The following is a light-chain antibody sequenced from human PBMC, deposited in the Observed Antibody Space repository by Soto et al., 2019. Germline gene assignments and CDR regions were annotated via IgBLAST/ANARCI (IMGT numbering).Light chain of an antibody. CDR2: AAS. CDR3: QQRYTTPLT. CDR1: QSVSSH. V-gene: IGKV1-39*01. J-gene: IGKJ4*01. Sequence: DIQMTQSPSSLSASVGDIVTITCRASQSVSSHLTWYQQKPGKAPKLLIYAASSLQSGVPSRFSGSGSRTVFTLTTSSLQPEDFATYFCQQRYTTPLTFGGGTKVEVK.